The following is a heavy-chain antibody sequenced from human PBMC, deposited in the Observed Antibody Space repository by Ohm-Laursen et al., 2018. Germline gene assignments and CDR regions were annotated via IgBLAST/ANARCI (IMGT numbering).Heavy chain of an antibody. CDR1: GGSISSSSYY. D-gene: IGHD3-3*01. Sequence: SQTLSLTWTVSGGSISSSSYYWGWIRQPPGKGLEWIGSIYYSGGTYYNPTLKSRVTISEDTSKNQFSLKLSSVTAADTAVYYCARRLKTYYDFWSGYYTGDDAFDIWGQGTMVTVSS. J-gene: IGHJ3*02. CDR2: IYYSGGT. V-gene: IGHV4-39*01. CDR3: ARRLKTYYDFWSGYYTGDDAFDI.